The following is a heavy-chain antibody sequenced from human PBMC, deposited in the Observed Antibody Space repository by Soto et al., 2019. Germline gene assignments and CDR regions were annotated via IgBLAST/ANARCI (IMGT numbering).Heavy chain of an antibody. CDR1: GYTFTSYA. Sequence: ASVKVSCKASGYTFTSYAMHWVRQAPGQRLEWMGWINAGNGNTNYSQKFQGRVTMTRDTSASTAYMELSSLRSEDTAVYYCARNRITIFGVVTTPPDVWGKGTTVTVSS. CDR2: INAGNGNT. D-gene: IGHD3-3*01. V-gene: IGHV1-3*01. CDR3: ARNRITIFGVVTTPPDV. J-gene: IGHJ6*04.